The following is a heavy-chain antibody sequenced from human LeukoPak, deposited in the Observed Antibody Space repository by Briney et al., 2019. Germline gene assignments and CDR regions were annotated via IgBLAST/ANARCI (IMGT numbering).Heavy chain of an antibody. CDR1: GYTFTSYD. V-gene: IGHV1-8*01. Sequence: ASVKVSCKASGYTFTSYDINWVRQATGQGLEWMGWMNPNSGNTGYAQKFQGRVTMTRNTSISTAYMELSSLRSEDTAVYYCARSEYSYGPFYYYYYGMDVWGQGTTVTVSS. J-gene: IGHJ6*02. CDR2: MNPNSGNT. D-gene: IGHD5-18*01. CDR3: ARSEYSYGPFYYYYYGMDV.